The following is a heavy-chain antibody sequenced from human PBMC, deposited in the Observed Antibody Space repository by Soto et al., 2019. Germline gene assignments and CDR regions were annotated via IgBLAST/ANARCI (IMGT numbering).Heavy chain of an antibody. CDR2: ISSSGRKI. J-gene: IGHJ4*02. CDR1: GFSLSDYH. CDR3: ARDRIYYDSTNGVDY. Sequence: PGGSLRLSCAASGFSLSDYHMSWIRQAPGKGLEWVSYISSSGRKIYYADSVKGRFTISRDNAKDSLYLQMNGLRADDTAVYYCARDRIYYDSTNGVDYWGQGTLVTVSS. V-gene: IGHV3-11*01. D-gene: IGHD3-22*01.